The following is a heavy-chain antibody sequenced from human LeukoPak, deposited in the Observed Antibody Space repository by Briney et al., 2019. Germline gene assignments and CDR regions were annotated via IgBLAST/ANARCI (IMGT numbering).Heavy chain of an antibody. CDR3: AREDGDAFDI. CDR2: ISSSSATI. V-gene: IGHV3-48*04. D-gene: IGHD5-24*01. Sequence: GGSRRLSCVASGFTFNTYSMNWFRQAPGKGLEWISYISSSSATIYYADSVKGRFTSSRDNAKNSLYLQTNSLRVEDTAVYYCAREDGDAFDIWGQGTMVSVSS. J-gene: IGHJ3*02. CDR1: GFTFNTYS.